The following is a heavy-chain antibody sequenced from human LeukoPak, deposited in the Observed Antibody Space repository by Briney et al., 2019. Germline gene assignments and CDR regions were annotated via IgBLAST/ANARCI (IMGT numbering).Heavy chain of an antibody. CDR1: GFTFSSYE. V-gene: IGHV3-48*03. CDR3: AELGITMIGGV. Sequence: GGSLRLSCAASGFTFSSYEMNWVRQAPGKGLEWVSYISSSSTIFYADSVKGRFTISRDNAKNSLYLQMNSLRAEDTAVYYCAELGITMIGGVWGKGTTVTISS. CDR2: ISSSSTI. D-gene: IGHD3-10*02. J-gene: IGHJ6*04.